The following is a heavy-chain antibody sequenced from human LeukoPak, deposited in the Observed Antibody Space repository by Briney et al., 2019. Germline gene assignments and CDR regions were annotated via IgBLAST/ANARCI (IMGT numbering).Heavy chain of an antibody. CDR3: AKDYYYYDSRRAFDI. CDR1: GFTFSSYG. CDR2: ISYDGSNK. D-gene: IGHD3-22*01. J-gene: IGHJ3*02. Sequence: GGSLRLSCAASGFTFSSYGMHWVRQAPDKGLEWVADISYDGSNKYYADSVKGRFTISRDNYKNTLYLQMNSLRAEDTAVYYCAKDYYYYDSRRAFDIWGQGTMVTVSS. V-gene: IGHV3-30*18.